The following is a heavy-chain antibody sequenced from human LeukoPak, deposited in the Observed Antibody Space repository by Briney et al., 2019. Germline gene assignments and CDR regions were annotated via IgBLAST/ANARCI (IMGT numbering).Heavy chain of an antibody. CDR1: GYSFTSYW. CDR2: IYPGDSDT. V-gene: IGHV5-51*01. J-gene: IGHJ6*03. CDR3: ARHPVYCSSTSCRHYYYYMGV. D-gene: IGHD2-2*01. Sequence: GESLKISCKGSGYSFTSYWIGWVRQMPGKGLEWMGIIYPGDSDTTYSPSFQGQVTISADKSISTAYLQWSSLKASDTAMYYCARHPVYCSSTSCRHYYYYMGVWGKGTTVTVSS.